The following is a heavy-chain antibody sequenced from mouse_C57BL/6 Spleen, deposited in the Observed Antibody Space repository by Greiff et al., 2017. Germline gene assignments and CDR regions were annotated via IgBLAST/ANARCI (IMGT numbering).Heavy chain of an antibody. CDR2: INPSNGGT. Sequence: QVQLQQPGTELVKPGASVKLSCKASGYTFTSYWMHWVKQRPGQGLEWIGNINPSNGGTNYNEKFKSKATLTVDKSSSTAYMQLSSLTSKDSAVYYCARERIYSSTMGYYAMDYWGQGTSVTVSS. V-gene: IGHV1-53*01. CDR1: GYTFTSYW. D-gene: IGHD1-1*02. J-gene: IGHJ4*01. CDR3: ARERIYSSTMGYYAMDY.